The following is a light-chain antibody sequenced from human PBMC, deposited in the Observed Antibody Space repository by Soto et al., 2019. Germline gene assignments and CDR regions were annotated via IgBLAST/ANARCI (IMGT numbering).Light chain of an antibody. J-gene: IGKJ1*01. Sequence: DIQMTQSPSILSASVGDRVTITCRASQSVSSWLAWYQQRPGQAPKLLIYDASTLTSGVPSRFSGSGSGTDFTLTISRLQPEDFATYYCQQYHVFWTFGQGTKVEIK. V-gene: IGKV1-5*01. CDR3: QQYHVFWT. CDR2: DAS. CDR1: QSVSSW.